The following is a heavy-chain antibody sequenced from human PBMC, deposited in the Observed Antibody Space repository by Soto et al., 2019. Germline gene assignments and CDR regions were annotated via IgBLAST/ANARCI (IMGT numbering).Heavy chain of an antibody. CDR3: ARDSAKYCSSTSCPDAFDI. Sequence: SVKVSCKASGGTFSSYTISWVRQAPGQGLEWMGRIIPILGIANYAQKFQGRVTITADKSTSTAYMELSSLRSEDTAVYYCARDSAKYCSSTSCPDAFDIWGQGTMVTVSS. D-gene: IGHD2-2*01. J-gene: IGHJ3*02. CDR1: GGTFSSYT. V-gene: IGHV1-69*04. CDR2: IIPILGIA.